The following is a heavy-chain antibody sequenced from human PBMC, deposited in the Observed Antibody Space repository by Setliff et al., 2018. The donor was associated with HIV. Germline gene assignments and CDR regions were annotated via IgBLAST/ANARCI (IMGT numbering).Heavy chain of an antibody. V-gene: IGHV4-59*08. Sequence: SETLSLTCTVSGDSIRGYYWSWIRQPPGKGLEWMGYVLYTGFAAYNPSLKSRLTISVDTSKSQFSLRLTSVTAADTAIYYCARQVSIPGVAITPVDYWGQGALVTVS. D-gene: IGHD5-12*01. J-gene: IGHJ4*02. CDR1: GDSIRGYY. CDR2: VLYTGFA. CDR3: ARQVSIPGVAITPVDY.